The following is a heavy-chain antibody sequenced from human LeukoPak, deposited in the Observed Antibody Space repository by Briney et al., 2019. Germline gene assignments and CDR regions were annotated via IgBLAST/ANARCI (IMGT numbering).Heavy chain of an antibody. V-gene: IGHV4-59*08. CDR3: ARGGDCPDY. CDR1: GGSISSYY. D-gene: IGHD2-21*02. CDR2: IYYSGST. Sequence: SETLSLTCTVSGGSISSYYWSWIRQPPGKGLEWIGYIYYSGSTNYNPSLKSRVTISVDTSKNQFSLRLTSVTAADTAVYYCARGGDCPDYWAQGTLVTVSS. J-gene: IGHJ4*02.